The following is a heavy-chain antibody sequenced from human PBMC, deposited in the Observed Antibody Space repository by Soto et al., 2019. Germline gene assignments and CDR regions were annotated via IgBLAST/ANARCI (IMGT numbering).Heavy chain of an antibody. CDR1: GFTFSSYA. CDR2: ISGSGGST. V-gene: IGHV3-23*01. Sequence: GGSLRLSCAASGFTFSSYAMSWVRQAPGKGLEWVSAISGSGGSTYYADSVKGRFTISRDNSKNTLYLQMNSLRAEDTAVYYCAKDTIRRLGYSYGPHDYWGQGTLVTVSS. J-gene: IGHJ4*02. D-gene: IGHD5-18*01. CDR3: AKDTIRRLGYSYGPHDY.